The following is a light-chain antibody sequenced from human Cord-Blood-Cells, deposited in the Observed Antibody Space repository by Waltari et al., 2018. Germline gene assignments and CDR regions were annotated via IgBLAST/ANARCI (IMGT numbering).Light chain of an antibody. V-gene: IGLV2-23*01. CDR1: SSDVGSYTL. Sequence: QSALTQPASVSGSPGQSITISCTGTSSDVGSYTLASWYQQHPGKAPQLMIYAGSKRPSGFSNRFSGSKSGNTASLTISGLQAEDEADYYCCSYAGSSTFYVFGTGTKVTVL. CDR2: AGS. CDR3: CSYAGSSTFYV. J-gene: IGLJ1*01.